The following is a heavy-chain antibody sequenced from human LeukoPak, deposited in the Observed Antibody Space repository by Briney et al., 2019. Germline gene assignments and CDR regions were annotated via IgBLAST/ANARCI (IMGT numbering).Heavy chain of an antibody. CDR3: AKAEAFDI. J-gene: IGHJ3*02. V-gene: IGHV3-7*01. CDR2: IKQDGSEK. CDR1: GFTFSSYG. Sequence: GGSLRLSCAASGFTFSSYGMHWVRQAPGKGLEWVANIKQDGSEKYYVDSVKGRFTISRDNAKNSLYLQMNSLRAEDTAVYYCAKAEAFDIWGQGTMVTVSS.